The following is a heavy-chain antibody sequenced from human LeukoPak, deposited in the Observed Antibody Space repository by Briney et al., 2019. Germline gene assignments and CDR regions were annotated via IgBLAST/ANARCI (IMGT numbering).Heavy chain of an antibody. Sequence: ASVKVSCEASGYTFSSHHMHWVRQAPGQGLEWMGKITPSSGDTTYAQKFQDRVTMTRDTSTSTVYMELSSLRSEDTAVYYCARDTYGSDYWGQGTLVTVSA. V-gene: IGHV1-46*01. J-gene: IGHJ4*02. CDR3: ARDTYGSDY. D-gene: IGHD3-10*01. CDR1: GYTFSSHH. CDR2: ITPSSGDT.